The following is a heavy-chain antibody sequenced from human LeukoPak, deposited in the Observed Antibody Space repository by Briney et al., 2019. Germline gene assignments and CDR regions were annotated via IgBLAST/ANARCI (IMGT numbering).Heavy chain of an antibody. CDR3: AKGSSGSYYRYFDS. V-gene: IGHV3-23*01. J-gene: IGHJ4*02. D-gene: IGHD3-10*01. CDR1: GFTFSTYA. CDR2: ISGSRTST. Sequence: GGSLRLSCAASGFTFSTYAMNWIRQAPGKGLEWVSAISGSRTSTYYADSVEGRFTISRENSKNTLYLQVNSLRAEDTAIYYCAKGSSGSYYRYFDSWGKGTLVTVSS.